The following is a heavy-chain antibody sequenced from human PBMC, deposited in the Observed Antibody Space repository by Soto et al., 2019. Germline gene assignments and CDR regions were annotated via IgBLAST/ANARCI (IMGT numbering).Heavy chain of an antibody. V-gene: IGHV3-21*01. CDR2: ISSSSSYI. CDR3: ARDNPLYCGGDCPLDY. J-gene: IGHJ4*02. D-gene: IGHD2-21*02. CDR1: GFTFSSYS. Sequence: GGSLRLSCAASGFTFSSYSMNWVRQAPGKGLEWVSSISSSSSYIYYADSVKGRFTISRDNAKNSLYLQMNSLRAEDTAVYYCARDNPLYCGGDCPLDYWGQGTLVTVSS.